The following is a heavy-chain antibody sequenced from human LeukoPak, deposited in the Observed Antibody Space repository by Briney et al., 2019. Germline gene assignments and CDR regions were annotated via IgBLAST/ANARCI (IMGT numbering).Heavy chain of an antibody. D-gene: IGHD2-15*01. V-gene: IGHV3-30*02. Sequence: GGSLRLSCAASGFTFSSYGMHWVRQAPDKGLEWVAFIRYDGSNKYYADSVKGRFTISRDNAKNSLYLQMNSLRSEDTAVYYCARGEVVVAFGKRFDPWGQGTLVTVSS. CDR1: GFTFSSYG. CDR2: IRYDGSNK. J-gene: IGHJ5*02. CDR3: ARGEVVVAFGKRFDP.